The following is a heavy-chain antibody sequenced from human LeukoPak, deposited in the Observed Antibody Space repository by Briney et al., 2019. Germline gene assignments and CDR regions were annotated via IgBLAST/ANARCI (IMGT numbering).Heavy chain of an antibody. Sequence: PGGSLRLSCAASGFTFSTYVMNWVRQAPGKGLEWVSAISGPGGGTYYADSVKGRFTVSRDNSKNTLYLQMNSLRAEDTAVYYCAKDCSSTSCYLYWGQGTLVTVSS. CDR2: ISGPGGGT. CDR1: GFTFSTYV. CDR3: AKDCSSTSCYLY. D-gene: IGHD2-2*01. V-gene: IGHV3-23*01. J-gene: IGHJ4*02.